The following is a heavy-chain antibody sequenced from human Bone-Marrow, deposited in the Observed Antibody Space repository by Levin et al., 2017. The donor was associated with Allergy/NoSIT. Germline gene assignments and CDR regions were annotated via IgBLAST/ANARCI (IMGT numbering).Heavy chain of an antibody. J-gene: IGHJ4*02. Sequence: ESLKISCTVSGGSISHYYWSWFRQPPGRGLEWIGYTYYSGSTNYNPSFKSRVTISVDTSRNEVSLTLRSVTAADTAVYYCARGGSGWYGGYWGQGTLVTVSS. CDR2: TYYSGST. CDR1: GGSISHYY. CDR3: ARGGSGWYGGY. V-gene: IGHV4-59*01. D-gene: IGHD6-19*01.